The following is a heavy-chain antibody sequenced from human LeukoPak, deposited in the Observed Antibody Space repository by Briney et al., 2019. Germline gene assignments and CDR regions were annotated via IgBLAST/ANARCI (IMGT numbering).Heavy chain of an antibody. CDR1: GYTFTSYY. Sequence: ASVKVSCKASGYTFTSYYMHWVRQAPGQGLEWMGIINPSGGSTSYAQKFQGRVTMTRDTSTSTVYMELSSLRSEYTAVYYCAREYSSSETGYYFDYWGQGTLVTASS. CDR2: INPSGGST. V-gene: IGHV1-46*01. CDR3: AREYSSSETGYYFDY. D-gene: IGHD6-6*01. J-gene: IGHJ4*02.